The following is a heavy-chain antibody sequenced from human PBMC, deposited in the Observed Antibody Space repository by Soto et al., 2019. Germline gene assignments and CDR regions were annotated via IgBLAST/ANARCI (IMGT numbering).Heavy chain of an antibody. V-gene: IGHV4-59*01. Sequence: SETLSLTCTVSGGSISDYYWSWIRRPPGKGLEWIGYISFSGSTRYNPSLKSRVTISVDTSKKQFSLRLNSVTAADTAVYYCARGAPGISNAFDIRGQGTMVTVSS. CDR3: ARGAPGISNAFDI. J-gene: IGHJ3*02. CDR1: GGSISDYY. CDR2: ISFSGST.